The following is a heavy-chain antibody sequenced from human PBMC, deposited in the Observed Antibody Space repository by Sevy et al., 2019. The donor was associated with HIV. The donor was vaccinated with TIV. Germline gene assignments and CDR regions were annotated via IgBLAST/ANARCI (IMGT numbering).Heavy chain of an antibody. Sequence: SETLSLTCAVSGGSSSSGGYSWSWIRQPPGKGLEWIGYIYHCGSTYYNPSLKSRVTISVDRSKNQFSLKLSSVTAADTAVYYCARGGLRRTFDIWGQGTMVTVSS. D-gene: IGHD5-12*01. J-gene: IGHJ3*02. CDR3: ARGGLRRTFDI. CDR2: IYHCGST. CDR1: GGSSSSGGYS. V-gene: IGHV4-30-2*01.